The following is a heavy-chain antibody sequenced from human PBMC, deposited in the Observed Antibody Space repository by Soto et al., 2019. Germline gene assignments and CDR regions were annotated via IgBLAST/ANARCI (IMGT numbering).Heavy chain of an antibody. J-gene: IGHJ3*02. CDR3: ARGYCGGDCYHIDAFDI. Sequence: EVQLVESGGGLVQPGGSLRLSCAASGFTFSSYWMSWVRQAPGKGLEWVANIKQDGSEKYYVDSVKGRFTISRDNATNSLYLPMNSLRADDTAVYYCARGYCGGDCYHIDAFDIWGQGTMVTVSS. CDR1: GFTFSSYW. V-gene: IGHV3-7*01. D-gene: IGHD2-21*01. CDR2: IKQDGSEK.